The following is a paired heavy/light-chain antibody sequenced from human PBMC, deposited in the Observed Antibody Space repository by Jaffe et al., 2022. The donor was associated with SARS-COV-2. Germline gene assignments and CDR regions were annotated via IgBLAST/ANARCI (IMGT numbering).Heavy chain of an antibody. CDR3: ARGGGPVANWGYYIDF. CDR2: IYSSGST. V-gene: IGHV4-61*02. J-gene: IGHJ4*02. D-gene: IGHD2-15*01. Sequence: QVQLQESGPGLVKPSQTLSLTCTVSGASISATEYYWHWVRQPAGKGLEWIGRIYSSGSTNYNPSLKNRVSISVDTSRNRFSLNLNSVTAADTALYFCARGGGPVANWGYYIDFWGQGTLVTVSS. CDR1: GASISATEYY.
Light chain of an antibody. CDR3: LQHNNFPPT. V-gene: IGKV1-17*01. CDR2: EVF. CDR1: QGVGSD. Sequence: DIQMTQSPSSLSASVGDRVTITCRASQGVGSDLGWYQQKPGKAPKRLIYEVFKLQSGVPFRFSASGSGTEFTLTVTSLQPEDFATYYCLQHNNFPPTFGGGTKVEIK. J-gene: IGKJ4*01.